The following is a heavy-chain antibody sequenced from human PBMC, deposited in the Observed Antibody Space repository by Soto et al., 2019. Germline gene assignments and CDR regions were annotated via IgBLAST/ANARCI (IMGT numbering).Heavy chain of an antibody. CDR1: GFTFSSYS. CDR2: ISSSGTTR. V-gene: IGHV3-48*04. D-gene: IGHD6-13*01. J-gene: IGHJ4*02. Sequence: AGSLRLSCAASGFTFSSYSMTWIRQAPGKGLEWVSYISSSGTTRYYADSVKGRFTISRDNAKNSLYLQMNSLRAEDTAVYYCARDLYSSSWSFLDYWGQGTPVTVSS. CDR3: ARDLYSSSWSFLDY.